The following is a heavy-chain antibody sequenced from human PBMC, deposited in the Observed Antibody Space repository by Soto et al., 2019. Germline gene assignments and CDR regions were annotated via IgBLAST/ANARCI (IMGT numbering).Heavy chain of an antibody. V-gene: IGHV3-15*01. Sequence: LRLSCEASGFTFSNAWMNWVRQGPGKGLEWLGRIKSKVDGGTADYGAATKGRFSISRDDLKNMLYLQMNSLKPDDTAVYYCTTLSYLYYDGMDVWGEGTTVPASP. J-gene: IGHJ6*04. CDR3: TTLSYLYYDGMDV. CDR1: GFTFSNAW. D-gene: IGHD2-2*01. CDR2: IKSKVDGGTA.